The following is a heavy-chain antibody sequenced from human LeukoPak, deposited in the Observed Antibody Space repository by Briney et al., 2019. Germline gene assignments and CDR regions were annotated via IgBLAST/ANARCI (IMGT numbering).Heavy chain of an antibody. J-gene: IGHJ4*02. CDR3: ASTSPNNGFQFLEWLPPDY. CDR2: IYISGST. V-gene: IGHV4-61*02. Sequence: SQTLSLTCTVSGGSISSGSYYWNWIRQPAGKGLEWIGRIYISGSTNYNPSLKSRVTISIDTSKNQFSLRLSSVTAADTAVYYCASTSPNNGFQFLEWLPPDYWGQGALVTVSS. D-gene: IGHD3-3*01. CDR1: GGSISSGSYY.